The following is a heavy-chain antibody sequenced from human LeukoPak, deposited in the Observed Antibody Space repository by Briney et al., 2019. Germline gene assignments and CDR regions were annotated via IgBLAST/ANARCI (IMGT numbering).Heavy chain of an antibody. J-gene: IGHJ4*02. CDR3: ARSPPGYYYDSSGYYYFDY. CDR2: IYYSGST. CDR1: GGSVRSSNYY. D-gene: IGHD3-22*01. V-gene: IGHV4-61*01. Sequence: SETLSLTCTVCGGSVRSSNYYWSWIRQPPGKGLEWIGYIYYSGSTNYNPSLKSRVTISVETSNNQFSLKLSSVTAADTAVYYCARSPPGYYYDSSGYYYFDYWGQGTLVTVSS.